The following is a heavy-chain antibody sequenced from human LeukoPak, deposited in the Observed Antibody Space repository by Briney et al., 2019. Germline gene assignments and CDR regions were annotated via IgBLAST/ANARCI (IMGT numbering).Heavy chain of an antibody. J-gene: IGHJ3*02. CDR3: ARDYGVTMIPGAFDI. D-gene: IGHD3-22*01. V-gene: IGHV1-69*13. CDR1: GGTFNYYA. CDR2: LIPTLGTG. Sequence: SVKVSCKASGGTFNYYAVSWVRQVPGQGLEWVGGLIPTLGTGNYSPKFQGRVTITADESRTTVYMELSSLRSEDTAVYYCARDYGVTMIPGAFDIWGQGTMVTVSS.